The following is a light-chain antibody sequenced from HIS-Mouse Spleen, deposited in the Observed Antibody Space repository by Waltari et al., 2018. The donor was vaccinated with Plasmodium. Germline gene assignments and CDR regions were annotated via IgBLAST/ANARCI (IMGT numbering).Light chain of an antibody. J-gene: IGLJ3*02. CDR3: CSYAGSSTNWV. CDR2: EGS. V-gene: IGLV2-23*01. CDR1: SSDVGRYNL. Sequence: QSALTQPASVSGSPGPSITIPCTGTSSDVGRYNLVSWYQQHPGKAPKLMIYEGSKRPSGVSNRFSGSKSGNTASLTISGLQAEDEADYYCCSYAGSSTNWVFGGGTKLTVL.